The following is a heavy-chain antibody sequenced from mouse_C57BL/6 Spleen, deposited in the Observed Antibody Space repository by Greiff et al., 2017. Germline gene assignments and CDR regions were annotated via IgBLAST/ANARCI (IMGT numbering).Heavy chain of an antibody. CDR2: ISSGSSTI. V-gene: IGHV5-17*01. CDR1: GFTFSDYG. Sequence: VQLQQSGGGLVKPGGSLKLSCAASGFTFSDYGMHWVRQAPEKGLEWVAYISSGSSTIYYADTVKGRFTISRDNAKNTLFLQMTSLRSEDTAMYYCARHGGYYAMDYWGQGTSVTVSS. CDR3: ARHGGYYAMDY. J-gene: IGHJ4*01.